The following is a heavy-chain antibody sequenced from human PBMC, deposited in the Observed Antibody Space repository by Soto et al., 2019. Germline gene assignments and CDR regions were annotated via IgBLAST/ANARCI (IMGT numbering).Heavy chain of an antibody. CDR1: GYTLTELS. Sequence: VASVKVSCKVSGYTLTELSMHWVRQAPGKGLEWMGGFDPEDGETIYAQKFQGRVTMTEDTSTDTAYMELSSLRSEDTAVYYCATNYYHSSGSGAFDICGQGTMVTVSS. CDR2: FDPEDGET. J-gene: IGHJ3*02. V-gene: IGHV1-24*01. CDR3: ATNYYHSSGSGAFDI. D-gene: IGHD3-22*01.